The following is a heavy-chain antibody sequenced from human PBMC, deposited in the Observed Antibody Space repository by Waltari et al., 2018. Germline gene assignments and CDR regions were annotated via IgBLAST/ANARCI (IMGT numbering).Heavy chain of an antibody. CDR3: AREYDFWSGYHAFDL. Sequence: EAQLVESGGGLVQSGGSLRLTCEASGFSFSSSWPHWVRQGPEKGPVWISRINSDGTNTNYADSVKGRFTISRDNFADTLFLEMNSLRPDDTAVYYCAREYDFWSGYHAFDLWGQGTKVTVFS. CDR2: INSDGTNT. J-gene: IGHJ3*01. D-gene: IGHD3-3*01. CDR1: GFSFSSSW. V-gene: IGHV3-74*01.